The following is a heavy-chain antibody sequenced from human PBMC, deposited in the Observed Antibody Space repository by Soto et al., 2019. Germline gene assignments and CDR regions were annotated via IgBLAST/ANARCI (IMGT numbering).Heavy chain of an antibody. CDR3: ARAYLPTVSYNWFDP. D-gene: IGHD4-4*01. J-gene: IGHJ5*02. CDR1: GFTFSSYW. V-gene: IGHV3-74*01. CDR2: INSDGSST. Sequence: GGSLRLSCAASGFTFSSYWMHWVRQAPGKGLVWVSRINSDGSSTSYADSVKGRFTISRDNAKNTLYLQMNSLRAEDTTVYYCARAYLPTVSYNWFDPWGQGTLVTVSS.